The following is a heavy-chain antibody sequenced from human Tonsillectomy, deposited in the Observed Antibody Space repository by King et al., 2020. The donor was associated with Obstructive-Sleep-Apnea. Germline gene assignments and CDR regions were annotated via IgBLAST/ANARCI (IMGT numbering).Heavy chain of an antibody. V-gene: IGHV3-33*03. CDR3: VGYYFDY. Sequence: VQLVESGGGVVQPGRSLRLSCVASGFTFRDYGMHWVRQAPGKGLEWLAMIFYDGSNKDYSDSVKGRYTISGANAKNTLYLQMNSLRVEDTALYFCVGYYFDYWGQGTLVTVSS. J-gene: IGHJ4*02. CDR2: IFYDGSNK. CDR1: GFTFRDYG. D-gene: IGHD6-25*01.